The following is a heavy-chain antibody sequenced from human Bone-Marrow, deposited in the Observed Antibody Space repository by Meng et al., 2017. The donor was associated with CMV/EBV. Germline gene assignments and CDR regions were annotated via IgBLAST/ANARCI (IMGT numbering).Heavy chain of an antibody. CDR2: IKSKTDGGTT. J-gene: IGHJ4*02. D-gene: IGHD1-14*01. CDR1: GFTFSNAW. CDR3: TTDRFAQPGPIDY. V-gene: IGHV3-15*07. Sequence: SGFTFSNAWLNCVRQAPGKGVEWVGRIKSKTDGGTTDYAAPVKGRFTISRDDSKNTLYLQMNSLKTEDTAVYYCTTDRFAQPGPIDYWGQGTLVTVSS.